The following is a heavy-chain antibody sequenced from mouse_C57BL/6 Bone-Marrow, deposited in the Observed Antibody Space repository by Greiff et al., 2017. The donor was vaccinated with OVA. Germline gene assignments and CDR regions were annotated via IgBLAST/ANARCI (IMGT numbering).Heavy chain of an antibody. V-gene: IGHV1-81*01. Sequence: VKLMESGAELARPGASVKLSCKASGYTFTSYGISWVKQRTGQGLEWIGEIYPRSGNTYYNEKFKGKATLTADKSSSTAYMELRSLTSEDSAVYFCARRGAPWFAYWGQGTLVTVSA. CDR1: GYTFTSYG. CDR2: IYPRSGNT. D-gene: IGHD6-1*01. CDR3: ARRGAPWFAY. J-gene: IGHJ3*01.